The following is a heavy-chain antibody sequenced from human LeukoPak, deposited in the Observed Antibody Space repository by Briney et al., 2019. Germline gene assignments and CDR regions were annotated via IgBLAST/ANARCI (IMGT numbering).Heavy chain of an antibody. CDR3: AKAEEAAARSFDY. CDR1: GFTFSSYG. J-gene: IGHJ4*02. D-gene: IGHD2-15*01. V-gene: IGHV3-30*18. CDR2: ISYDGSNK. Sequence: GGSLRLSCAASGFTFSSYGIPWVRQAPGKGLEWVAVISYDGSNKYYADSVKGRFTISRDNSKNTLYLQMNSLRAEDTAVYYCAKAEEAAARSFDYWGQGTLVTVSS.